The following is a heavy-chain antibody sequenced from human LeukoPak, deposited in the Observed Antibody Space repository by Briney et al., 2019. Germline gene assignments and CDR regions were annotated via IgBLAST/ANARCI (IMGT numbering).Heavy chain of an antibody. J-gene: IGHJ3*02. CDR1: GFMFKNYA. V-gene: IGHV3-23*01. CDR3: VKDAWSANGIYDPFDI. Sequence: GGSLRLSCAASGFMFKNYAMNWVRQVPGKGLEWVSHVGGDGAPDYRDSVKGRLSISRDNSMNTLSLQMNSLRLEDTAIYYCVKDAWSANGIYDPFDIWGQGTMVTVSS. CDR2: VGGDGAP. D-gene: IGHD2-8*01.